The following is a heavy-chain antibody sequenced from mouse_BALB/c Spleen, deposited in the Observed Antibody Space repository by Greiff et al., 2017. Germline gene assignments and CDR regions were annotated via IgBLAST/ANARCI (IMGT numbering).Heavy chain of an antibody. CDR3: TKGDEGDAMDD. V-gene: IGHV1-69*02. D-gene: IGHD3-3*01. CDR2: IYPSDSYT. Sequence: QVQLQQPGAELVRPGASVKLSCKASGYTFTSYWINWVKQRPGQGLEWIGNIYPSDSYTNYNQKFKDKATLTVDKSSSTAYMQLSSPTSEDSAVYYCTKGDEGDAMDDWGQGTSVTVSA. CDR1: GYTFTSYW. J-gene: IGHJ4*01.